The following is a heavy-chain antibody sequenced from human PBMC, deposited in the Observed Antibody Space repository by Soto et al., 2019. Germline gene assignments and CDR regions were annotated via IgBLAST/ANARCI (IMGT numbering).Heavy chain of an antibody. V-gene: IGHV4-39*01. J-gene: IGHJ4*02. CDR2: IYYSGST. CDR3: ARPMALYADYYFDY. Sequence: QLQLQESGPGLVKPSETLSLTCTVSGGSISSSSYYWGWIRQPPGKGLEWIGSIYYSGSTYYNPSLKSRVTISVDTSKNQFSLKLSSVTAADTAVYYCARPMALYADYYFDYWGQGTLVTVSS. CDR1: GGSISSSSYY. D-gene: IGHD2-8*01.